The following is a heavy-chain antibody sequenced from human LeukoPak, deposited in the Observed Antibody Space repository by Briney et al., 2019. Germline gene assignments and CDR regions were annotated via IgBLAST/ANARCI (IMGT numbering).Heavy chain of an antibody. CDR2: INTNTGNP. D-gene: IGHD4-17*01. V-gene: IGHV7-4-1*02. Sequence: ASVKVSCKASGYTFTSYAMNWVRQAPGQGLEWMGWINTNTGNPTYAQGFTGRFVFSLDTSVSTAYLQISSLKAEDTAVYYCAREEEDYGDYGDREYYFDYWGQGTLVTVSS. CDR3: AREEEDYGDYGDREYYFDY. CDR1: GYTFTSYA. J-gene: IGHJ4*02.